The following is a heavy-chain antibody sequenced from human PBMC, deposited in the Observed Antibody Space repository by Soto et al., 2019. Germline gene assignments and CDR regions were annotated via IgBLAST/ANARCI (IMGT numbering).Heavy chain of an antibody. Sequence: QVQLVQSGAEVKKPGSSVKVSCKASGGTFSSYAISWVRQAPGPGLEWMGGIIPIFGTANYAQKFQGRVTITADESTSTADMELSSLRSEDTAVYYCARGAGDRNYYWYFDLWGRGTLVTVSS. CDR1: GGTFSSYA. D-gene: IGHD4-4*01. J-gene: IGHJ2*01. V-gene: IGHV1-69*01. CDR2: IIPIFGTA. CDR3: ARGAGDRNYYWYFDL.